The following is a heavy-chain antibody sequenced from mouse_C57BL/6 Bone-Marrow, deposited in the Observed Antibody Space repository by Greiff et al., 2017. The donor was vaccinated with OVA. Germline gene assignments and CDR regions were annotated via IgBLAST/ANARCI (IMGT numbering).Heavy chain of an antibody. CDR2: IYPSDSET. J-gene: IGHJ4*01. CDR1: GYTFTSYW. D-gene: IGHD2-4*01. CDR3: ARGRLRDYAMDY. Sequence: QVQLQQSGAELVRPGSSVKLSCKASGYTFTSYWMDWVKQRPGQGLEWIGNIYPSDSETHYNQKFKDKATLTVEKSSSTAYMQISSLTSEDSAVYYCARGRLRDYAMDYWGQGTSVTVSS. V-gene: IGHV1-61*01.